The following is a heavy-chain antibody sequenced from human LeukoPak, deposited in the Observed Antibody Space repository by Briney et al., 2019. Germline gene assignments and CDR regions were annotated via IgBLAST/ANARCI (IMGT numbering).Heavy chain of an antibody. CDR2: IYYSGST. D-gene: IGHD2-15*01. CDR3: ARGLKGDCSGGSCYPHFDY. J-gene: IGHJ4*02. Sequence: KPSQTLSPTCTVSGGSISSGGYYWSWIRQHPGKGLEWIGYIYYSGSTYYNPSLKSRVTISVDTSKNQFSLKLSSVTAADTAVYYCARGLKGDCSGGSCYPHFDYWGQGTLVTVSS. CDR1: GGSISSGGYY. V-gene: IGHV4-31*03.